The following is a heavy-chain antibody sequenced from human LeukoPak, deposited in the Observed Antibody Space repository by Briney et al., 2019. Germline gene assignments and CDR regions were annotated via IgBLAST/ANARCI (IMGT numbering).Heavy chain of an antibody. CDR1: GFSYSPYW. Sequence: GGSLRLSCPASGFSYSPYWMNWVRQAPGKGLEWVANIKQDGSQEFYLDSVKGRFTISRDNAKNSVYLQMNSLRVEDTAVYYCVPGSHWGQGTLVTVSS. CDR2: IKQDGSQE. J-gene: IGHJ4*02. D-gene: IGHD3-10*01. CDR3: VPGSH. V-gene: IGHV3-7*02.